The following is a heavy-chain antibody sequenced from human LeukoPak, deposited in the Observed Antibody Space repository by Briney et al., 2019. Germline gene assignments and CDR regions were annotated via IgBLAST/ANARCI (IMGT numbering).Heavy chain of an antibody. CDR3: ARDFVRGSERVMGVDY. CDR1: GGTFSSYA. Sequence: SVKVSCKASGGTFSSYAISWVRQAPGQGLEWMGGIIPIFGTANYAQKFQGRVTITTDESTSTAYMELRSLRSDDTAVYYCARDFVRGSERVMGVDYWGQGTLVTVSS. J-gene: IGHJ4*02. D-gene: IGHD3-16*01. V-gene: IGHV1-69*05. CDR2: IIPIFGTA.